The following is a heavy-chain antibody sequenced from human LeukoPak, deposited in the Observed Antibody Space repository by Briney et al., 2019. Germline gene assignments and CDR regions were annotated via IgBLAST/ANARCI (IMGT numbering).Heavy chain of an antibody. Sequence: KPGGSLRLSCVASGFAFETYTMNWVRQAPGKGLEWVSFISSTSSGINYADSVRDRFTISRDNAKNSLFLQMDSLRVEDTAVYYCAKGLFSGYDKYLDSWGQGTLVTVSS. D-gene: IGHD5-12*01. V-gene: IGHV3-21*04. CDR1: GFAFETYT. CDR2: ISSTSSGI. J-gene: IGHJ4*02. CDR3: AKGLFSGYDKYLDS.